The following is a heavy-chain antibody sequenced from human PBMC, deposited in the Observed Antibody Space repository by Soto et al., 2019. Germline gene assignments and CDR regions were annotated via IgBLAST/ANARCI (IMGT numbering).Heavy chain of an antibody. CDR1: GSSINSVYH. Sequence: SETLSLTCAVSGSSINSVYHWGWIRQPPGKGLEWIGSVYLSGITYYNPSLQSRVTMSVNTSKNQFSLKLSSVTAADTAMYFCARDDRDTTSPIFDYWGQGILVTVSS. V-gene: IGHV4-38-2*02. CDR2: VYLSGIT. D-gene: IGHD3-16*02. J-gene: IGHJ4*02. CDR3: ARDDRDTTSPIFDY.